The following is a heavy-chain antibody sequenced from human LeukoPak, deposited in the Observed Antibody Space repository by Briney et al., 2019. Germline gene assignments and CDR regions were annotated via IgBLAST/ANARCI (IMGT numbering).Heavy chain of an antibody. CDR1: GFTFDDYA. CDR2: ISWNSGSI. J-gene: IGHJ4*02. D-gene: IGHD3-22*01. V-gene: IGHV3-9*01. Sequence: GGSLRLSCAASGFTFDDYAMHWVRQAPGKGLEWVSGISWNSGSIGYADSVKGRFTISRDNAKNSLYLQMYSLRAEDTALYYCAKERNYYDSSGGFDYWGQGTLVTVSS. CDR3: AKERNYYDSSGGFDY.